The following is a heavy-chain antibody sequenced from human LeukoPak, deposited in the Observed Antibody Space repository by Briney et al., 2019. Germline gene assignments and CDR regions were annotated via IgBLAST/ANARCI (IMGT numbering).Heavy chain of an antibody. J-gene: IGHJ4*02. D-gene: IGHD3-3*01. CDR1: GDSISTYY. CDR3: AREGGFYRPLDY. CDR2: LYYSGST. Sequence: SETLSLTCTVSGDSISTYYWSWIRQPPGKGLEWIGWLYYSGSTNYNPSLKSRVTISVDTSKNQFSLKLTSVTAADTAVYYCAREGGFYRPLDYSGQGTLVTVSS. V-gene: IGHV4-59*12.